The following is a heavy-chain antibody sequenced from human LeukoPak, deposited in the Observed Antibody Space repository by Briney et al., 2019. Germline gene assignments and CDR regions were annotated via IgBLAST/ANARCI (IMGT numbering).Heavy chain of an antibody. CDR2: IYHSGST. V-gene: IGHV4-38-2*01. J-gene: IGHJ4*02. D-gene: IGHD3-3*01. CDR1: GYSISSGYY. Sequence: SETLSLTCAVSGYSISSGYYGGWIRQPPGKGLEWIGSIYHSGSTYYDPSLKSRVTISVDTSQNQFSLKLSSVTAADTAVYYCASLGYYDFWSGYYMFDYWGQGTLVSVSS. CDR3: ASLGYYDFWSGYYMFDY.